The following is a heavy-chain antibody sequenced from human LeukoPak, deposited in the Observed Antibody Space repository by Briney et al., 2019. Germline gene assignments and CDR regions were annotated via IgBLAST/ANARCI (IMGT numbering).Heavy chain of an antibody. CDR2: IYTSGST. Sequence: SETLSLTCTVSGGSISSGSYHWSWIRQPAGKGLEWIGRIYTSGSTNYNPSLKSRVTISVDTSKNQFSLKLSSVTAADTAVYYCASSNYDFWSGYYSDYWGQGTLVTVSS. D-gene: IGHD3-3*01. V-gene: IGHV4-61*02. CDR3: ASSNYDFWSGYYSDY. J-gene: IGHJ4*02. CDR1: GGSISSGSYH.